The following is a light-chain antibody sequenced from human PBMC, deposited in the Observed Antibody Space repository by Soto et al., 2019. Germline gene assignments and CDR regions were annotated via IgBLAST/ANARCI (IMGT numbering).Light chain of an antibody. CDR2: VAS. CDR1: QGISKY. V-gene: IGKV1-27*01. CDR3: QKYDSAPWT. Sequence: DVQMTQSPSSLSASVGDRVTIIGRPSQGISKYLAWYQQKPGKVPRLLIYVASTLQSGVPSRFSGSGSGTDFILTISSLQPEDVATYYCQKYDSAPWTFGQGTKVEIK. J-gene: IGKJ1*01.